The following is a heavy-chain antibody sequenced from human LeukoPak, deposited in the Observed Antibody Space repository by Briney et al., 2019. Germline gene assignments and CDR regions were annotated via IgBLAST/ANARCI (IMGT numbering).Heavy chain of an antibody. CDR1: GCSFTSYW. J-gene: IGHJ6*03. V-gene: IGHV5-51*01. CDR2: IYPGDSDT. Sequence: GESLKISCKGSGCSFTSYWIGWVRQMPGKGLEWMGIIYPGDSDTRYSPSFQGQVTISADKSISTAYLQWSSLKASDTAMYYCARYYYDSSGYYPRSGRAYMDVWGKGTTVTVSS. CDR3: ARYYYDSSGYYPRSGRAYMDV. D-gene: IGHD3-22*01.